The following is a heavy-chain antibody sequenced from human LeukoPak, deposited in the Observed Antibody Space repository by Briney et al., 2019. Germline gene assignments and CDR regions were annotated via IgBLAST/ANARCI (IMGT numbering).Heavy chain of an antibody. D-gene: IGHD1-26*01. CDR3: ARLASGSYGPLTPFDY. V-gene: IGHV4-39*07. CDR2: IYYSGST. J-gene: IGHJ4*02. CDR1: GGSISSSTYY. Sequence: SETLSLTCTVSGGSISSSTYYWGWIRQPPGKGLEWIGTIYYSGSTNYNPSLKSRVTISVDTSKNQFSLRLSSVTAADTAVYYSARLASGSYGPLTPFDYWGQGTLVTVSS.